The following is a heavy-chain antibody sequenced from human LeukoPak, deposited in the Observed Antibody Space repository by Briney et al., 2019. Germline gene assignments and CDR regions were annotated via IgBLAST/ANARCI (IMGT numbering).Heavy chain of an antibody. Sequence: GASVKVSCKASRYTFTGYYMHWLRQAPGQGLEWMGWINPNSGGTNYAQKFQGRVTMTRDTSISTAYMELSRLRSDDTAVYYCARGRIAVAGTPVPDFDYWGQGTLVTVSS. CDR3: ARGRIAVAGTPVPDFDY. CDR2: INPNSGGT. J-gene: IGHJ4*02. V-gene: IGHV1-2*02. D-gene: IGHD6-19*01. CDR1: RYTFTGYY.